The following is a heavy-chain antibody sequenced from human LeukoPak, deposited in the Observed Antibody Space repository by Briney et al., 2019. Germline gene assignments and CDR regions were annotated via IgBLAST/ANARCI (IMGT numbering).Heavy chain of an antibody. CDR2: IYYSGST. CDR1: GGSISSSSYY. D-gene: IGHD1-26*01. J-gene: IGHJ6*03. Sequence: SETLSLTCTVSGGSISSSSYYWGWIRQPPGKGLEWIGSIYYSGSTYYNPSLKSRVTISVDTSKNQFSLKLSSVTAADTAVYYCASEGVGATNYFYYYYYMDVWGKGTTVTVSS. CDR3: ASEGVGATNYFYYYYYMDV. V-gene: IGHV4-39*07.